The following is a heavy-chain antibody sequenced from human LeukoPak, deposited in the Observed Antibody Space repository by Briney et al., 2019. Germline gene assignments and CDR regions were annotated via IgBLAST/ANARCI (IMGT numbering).Heavy chain of an antibody. CDR1: GFTFSDHY. CDR2: ISTSGTYT. J-gene: IGHJ6*02. CDR3: ARGHYGLDV. Sequence: GGSLRLSCAASGFTFSDHYMSCIRQVPGKGLEWVSYISTSGTYTNYADSVKGRFTISRDNAKNSLYLQMNSLRAEDTAVYYCARGHYGLDVWGQGTTVTVSS. V-gene: IGHV3-11*03.